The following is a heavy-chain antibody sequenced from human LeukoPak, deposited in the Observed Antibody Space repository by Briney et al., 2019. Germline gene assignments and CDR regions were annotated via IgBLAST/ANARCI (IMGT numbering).Heavy chain of an antibody. CDR1: GFTFSSYS. Sequence: GGSLRHSCAASGFTFSSYSMNWVRQAPGKGLEWVSSISSSSSYIYYADSVKGRFTISRDNSKNTLYLQMNSLRAEDTAVYYCAKGPYSSGWYYFDYWGQGTLVTVSS. CDR2: ISSSSSYI. D-gene: IGHD6-19*01. CDR3: AKGPYSSGWYYFDY. J-gene: IGHJ4*02. V-gene: IGHV3-21*01.